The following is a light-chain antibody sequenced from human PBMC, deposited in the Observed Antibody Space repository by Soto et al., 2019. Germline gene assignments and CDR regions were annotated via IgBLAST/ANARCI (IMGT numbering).Light chain of an antibody. CDR1: GSDVGGYNY. CDR3: SSYTSSSTYV. Sequence: QSVLTQPASGSGSPGQSIAISCTGTGSDVGGYNYVSWYQQHPGKAPKLMIYDVSNRPSGVSNRFSGSKSGNTASLTISGLQAEDEAEYYCSSYTSSSTYVFGPGTKVTVL. CDR2: DVS. J-gene: IGLJ1*01. V-gene: IGLV2-14*01.